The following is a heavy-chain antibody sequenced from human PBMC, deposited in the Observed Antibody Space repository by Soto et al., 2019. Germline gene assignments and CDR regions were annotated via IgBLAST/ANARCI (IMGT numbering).Heavy chain of an antibody. CDR3: AKDRKSGSGWYWDY. J-gene: IGHJ4*02. CDR2: ISGSGTST. D-gene: IGHD6-19*01. V-gene: IGHV3-23*01. Sequence: GGSLRLSCAASGFTFSSYAMGWVRQAPGKGLEWVSAISGSGTSTYNADSVKGRFSISRDNSKNTLYLQMNSLRAEDTAVYYCAKDRKSGSGWYWDYWGQGTLVTVSS. CDR1: GFTFSSYA.